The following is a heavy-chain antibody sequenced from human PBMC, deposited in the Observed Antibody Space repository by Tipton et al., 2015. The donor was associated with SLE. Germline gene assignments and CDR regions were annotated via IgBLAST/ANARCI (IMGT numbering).Heavy chain of an antibody. J-gene: IGHJ4*02. CDR2: IKKDGSDK. D-gene: IGHD5-24*01. CDR3: ARGDGDY. Sequence: LSLTCAASGFTFSSYWMNWVRQAPGKEPEWVANIKKDGSDKYYVDSVKGRFTISRDNAMDSLYLQMNSLRGDDTAVYYCARGDGDYWGQGTLVTVSS. CDR1: GFTFSSYW. V-gene: IGHV3-7*01.